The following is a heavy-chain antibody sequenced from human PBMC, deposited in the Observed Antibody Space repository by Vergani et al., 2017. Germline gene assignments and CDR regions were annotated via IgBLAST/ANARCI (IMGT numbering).Heavy chain of an antibody. CDR2: INPNSGGT. Sequence: QVQLVQSGAEVKKPGASVKVSCKASGYTFTSYGISWVRQAPGQGLEWMGWINPNSGGTNYAQKFQGWVTMTRDTSISTAYMELSRLRSDDTAVYYCARGIDYDFWSGYWEGNWFDPWGQGTLVTVSS. CDR1: GYTFTSYG. V-gene: IGHV1-2*04. D-gene: IGHD3-3*01. J-gene: IGHJ5*02. CDR3: ARGIDYDFWSGYWEGNWFDP.